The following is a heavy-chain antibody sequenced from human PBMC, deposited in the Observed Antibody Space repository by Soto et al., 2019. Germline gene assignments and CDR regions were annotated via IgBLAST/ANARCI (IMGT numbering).Heavy chain of an antibody. CDR1: GYTFTSYD. J-gene: IGHJ3*02. CDR3: ARDPLWFGAPRAFDI. V-gene: IGHV1-8*01. D-gene: IGHD3-10*01. CDR2: MNPNSGNT. Sequence: QVQLVQSGAEVKKPGASVKVSCKASGYTFTSYDINWVRQATGQGLEWMGWMNPNSGNTGYAQKFQGRVTMNRKTSISTAYMELSSLRSEDTAVYYCARDPLWFGAPRAFDIWGQGTMVTVSS.